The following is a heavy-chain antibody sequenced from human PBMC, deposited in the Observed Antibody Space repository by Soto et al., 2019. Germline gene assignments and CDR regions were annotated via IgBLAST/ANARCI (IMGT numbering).Heavy chain of an antibody. V-gene: IGHV5-51*01. J-gene: IGHJ3*02. CDR2: IYPGDSDT. Sequence: GESLKISCKGSGYSFTSYWIGWVRQMPGKGLEWMGIIYPGDSDTRYSPSFQGQVTISADKSISTAYLQWSSLKASDTAMYYCAGSSYYDFWSGSHGAFDIWGQGTMVTVS. CDR1: GYSFTSYW. D-gene: IGHD3-3*01. CDR3: AGSSYYDFWSGSHGAFDI.